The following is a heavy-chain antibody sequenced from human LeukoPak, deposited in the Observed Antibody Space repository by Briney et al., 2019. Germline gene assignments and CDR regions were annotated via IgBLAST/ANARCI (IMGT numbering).Heavy chain of an antibody. Sequence: GASVKVSCKASGGTFSSYAISWVRQAPGQGLEWMGGIIPIFGTANYAQKFQGRVTITADESTSTAYMELSSLRSEDTAVYYCARGARYYFDNGGYSIKSHFYAMDVWGQGTTVTVSS. V-gene: IGHV1-69*13. CDR3: ARGARYYFDNGGYSIKSHFYAMDV. J-gene: IGHJ6*02. CDR1: GGTFSSYA. CDR2: IIPIFGTA. D-gene: IGHD3-22*01.